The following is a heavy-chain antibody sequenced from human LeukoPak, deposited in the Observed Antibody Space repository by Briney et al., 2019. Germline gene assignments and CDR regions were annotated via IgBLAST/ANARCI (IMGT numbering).Heavy chain of an antibody. CDR2: ISGSGVTT. D-gene: IGHD3-3*01. CDR1: GFPFSTNA. CDR3: AKAYYGDYYDY. Sequence: GGSLRLSCAASGFPFSTNAMTWVRKAPGEGLEWVSAISGSGVTTYYADSVKGRFTISRDNSRNTLYLQMNSLRAEDTAVYYCAKAYYGDYYDYWGQGTLVTVSS. J-gene: IGHJ4*02. V-gene: IGHV3-23*01.